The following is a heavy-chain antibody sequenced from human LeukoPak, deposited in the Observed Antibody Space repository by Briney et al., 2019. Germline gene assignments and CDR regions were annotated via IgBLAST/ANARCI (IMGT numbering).Heavy chain of an antibody. D-gene: IGHD6-6*01. J-gene: IGHJ6*03. CDR2: IYSSGTT. Sequence: SETLSLTCTVSGGSISGYYWSWIRQPAGKGLDWIGRIYSSGTTDYNPSLKSRVTMSVDTSKNQFSLKLSSVTAADTAVYFCARDAKGSTSHDYMDVWGKGSTVTVSS. CDR3: ARDAKGSTSHDYMDV. V-gene: IGHV4-4*07. CDR1: GGSISGYY.